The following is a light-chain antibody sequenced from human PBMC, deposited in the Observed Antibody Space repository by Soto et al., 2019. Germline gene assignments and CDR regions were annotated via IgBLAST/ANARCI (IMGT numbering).Light chain of an antibody. CDR3: QQFNSYPPYT. Sequence: ALQLTQSPSSLSASVGDIVTITCRASQGISSALAWYQQKPGKAPKLLIYDASSLESGVPSRFSGSGSGTDFTLTISSLQPEDFATYYCQQFNSYPPYTFGQGTKLDIK. V-gene: IGKV1-13*02. CDR1: QGISSA. J-gene: IGKJ2*01. CDR2: DAS.